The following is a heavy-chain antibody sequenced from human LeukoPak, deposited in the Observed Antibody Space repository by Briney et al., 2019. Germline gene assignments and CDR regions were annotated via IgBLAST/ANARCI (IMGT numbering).Heavy chain of an antibody. D-gene: IGHD3-16*01. CDR2: IYHSGST. J-gene: IGHJ6*02. CDR1: GGSISSGGYS. Sequence: PSETLSLTCAVSGGSISSGGYSWSWIRQPPGKGLEWIGYIYHSGSTYYNPSLKSRVTISVDRSKNQFSLKLSSVTAADTAVYYCARGPQFGYYHYGMDVWGQGTTVTVSS. V-gene: IGHV4-30-2*01. CDR3: ARGPQFGYYHYGMDV.